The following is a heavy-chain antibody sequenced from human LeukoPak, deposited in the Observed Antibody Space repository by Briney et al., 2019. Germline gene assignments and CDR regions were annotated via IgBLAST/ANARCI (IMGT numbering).Heavy chain of an antibody. CDR2: IYYSGGT. CDR3: ARHVTISGPYDASDI. J-gene: IGHJ3*02. V-gene: IGHV4-59*08. Sequence: SETLSVTCTVSGDSISSYYGSWIRQRPGKGLEWIGYIYYSGGTDYNPSLKSRVTISVDTSKNQFSLKLRSVTAADTAVYYCARHVTISGPYDASDIWGQGTMVTVSP. D-gene: IGHD5-24*01. CDR1: GDSISSYY.